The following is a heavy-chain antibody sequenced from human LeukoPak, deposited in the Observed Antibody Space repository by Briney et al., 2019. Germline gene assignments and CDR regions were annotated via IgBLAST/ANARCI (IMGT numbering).Heavy chain of an antibody. J-gene: IGHJ4*02. CDR2: ISYDGSNK. CDR1: GFTFSSYG. Sequence: GRSLRLSCAASGFTFSSYGMHWVRQAPGKGLEWVAVISYDGSNKYYADSVKGRFTISRDNSKNTLYLQMNSLRAEDTAVYYCAKVAGVEYYYGSGNWYFDYWGQGTLVTVSS. V-gene: IGHV3-30*18. D-gene: IGHD3-10*01. CDR3: AKVAGVEYYYGSGNWYFDY.